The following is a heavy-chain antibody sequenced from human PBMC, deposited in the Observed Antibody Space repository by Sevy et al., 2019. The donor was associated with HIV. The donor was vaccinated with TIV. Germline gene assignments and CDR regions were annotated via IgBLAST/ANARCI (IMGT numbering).Heavy chain of an antibody. CDR2: IKQDGSKN. CDR3: AREGAGGFDY. Sequence: GGSLRLSCAASGFTFSGYWMSWVRQAPGKGLQRVANIKQDGSKNEFVDSVKGRFTISRDNPKNSLYLQMNSLRAEDTAVYYCAREGAGGFDYWCQGTLVTVSS. D-gene: IGHD2-15*01. J-gene: IGHJ4*02. V-gene: IGHV3-7*01. CDR1: GFTFSGYW.